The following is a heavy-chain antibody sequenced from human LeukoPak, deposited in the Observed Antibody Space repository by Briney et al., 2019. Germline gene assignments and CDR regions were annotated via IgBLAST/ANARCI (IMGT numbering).Heavy chain of an antibody. CDR1: GGTFSSYA. CDR3: ARDLRRYYDSSGYLNWFDP. J-gene: IGHJ5*02. Sequence: GASVKVSCKASGGTFSSYAISWVRQAPGQGLEWMGGIIPIFGTANYAQKFLGRVTITADESTSTAYMELSSLRSEDTAVYYCARDLRRYYDSSGYLNWFDPWGQGTLVTVSS. V-gene: IGHV1-69*13. CDR2: IIPIFGTA. D-gene: IGHD3-22*01.